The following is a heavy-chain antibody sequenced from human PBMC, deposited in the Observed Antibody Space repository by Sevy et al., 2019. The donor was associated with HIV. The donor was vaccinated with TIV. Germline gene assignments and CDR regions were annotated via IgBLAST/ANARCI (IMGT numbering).Heavy chain of an antibody. V-gene: IGHV4-59*08. CDR2: IYYNGHI. CDR3: AGENAWGRCYS. CDR1: GGSITSLY. D-gene: IGHD1-26*01. J-gene: IGHJ4*02. Sequence: SETLSLTCTVSGGSITSLYWNWIRQPPGKGLEWIAYIYYNGHINYNPSLKSRLTLSLDTSKNQFSLRLSSVTAADTAMYYCAGENAWGRCYSWGQGTLVTVSS.